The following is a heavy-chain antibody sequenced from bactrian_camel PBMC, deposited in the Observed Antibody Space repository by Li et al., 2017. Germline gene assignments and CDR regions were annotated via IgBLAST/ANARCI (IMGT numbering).Heavy chain of an antibody. D-gene: IGHD6*01. CDR2: IRTDGTS. Sequence: HVQLVESGGGFVQPGESLRLSCAASGFTIDDFDMDWYRQAPGNECEWVSRIRTDGTSYYADSVKGRSTISQDNGKNTLYLLMNSLRPEDTAMYYCAVETPFYVPEPCAVIKAGGGYWGQGTQVTVS. J-gene: IGHJ6*01. V-gene: IGHV3S63*01. CDR1: GFTIDDFD. CDR3: AVETPFYVPEPCAVIKAGGGY.